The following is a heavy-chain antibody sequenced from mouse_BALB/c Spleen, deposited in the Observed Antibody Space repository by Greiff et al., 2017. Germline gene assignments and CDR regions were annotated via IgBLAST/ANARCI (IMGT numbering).Heavy chain of an antibody. CDR3: TRSPHYYGSSYGYFDV. V-gene: IGHV1S22*01. CDR1: GYTFTSYW. Sequence: LQQPGSELVRPGASVKLSCKASGYTFTSYWMHWVKQRPGQGLEWIGNIYPGSGSTNYAEKFKGKATLTVDTSSSTAYMQLSSLTSEDCAVYYCTRSPHYYGSSYGYFDVWGAGTTVTVSA. D-gene: IGHD1-1*01. CDR2: IYPGSGST. J-gene: IGHJ1*01.